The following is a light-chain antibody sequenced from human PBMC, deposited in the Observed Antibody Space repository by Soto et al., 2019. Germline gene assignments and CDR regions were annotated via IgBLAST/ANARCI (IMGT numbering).Light chain of an antibody. CDR3: CSYADHSWV. Sequence: QSALTQPASVSGSPGQSITISCTGTSSDVGNYNLVSWYQQYPGKAPKVIIYEVFKRPSGVSNRFSSSKSGNTASVTISGLQAEDEADYYCCSYADHSWVFGGGTKLTVL. CDR2: EVF. J-gene: IGLJ3*02. V-gene: IGLV2-23*02. CDR1: SSDVGNYNL.